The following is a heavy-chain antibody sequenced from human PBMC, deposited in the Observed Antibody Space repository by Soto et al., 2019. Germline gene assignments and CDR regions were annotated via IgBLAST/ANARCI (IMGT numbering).Heavy chain of an antibody. D-gene: IGHD3-3*01. CDR1: GFTFSSYC. Sequence: GGSLRLSCAASGFTFSSYCIHWVRQAPCKGLEWVAVIWYDGIRKFYADSVKGRFTISRDNSKNTLYLQMNSLRADDTAVYYCARDQLDRGKTRETRYFDSWGQGTLVTVSS. CDR2: IWYDGIRK. J-gene: IGHJ4*02. CDR3: ARDQLDRGKTRETRYFDS. V-gene: IGHV3-33*01.